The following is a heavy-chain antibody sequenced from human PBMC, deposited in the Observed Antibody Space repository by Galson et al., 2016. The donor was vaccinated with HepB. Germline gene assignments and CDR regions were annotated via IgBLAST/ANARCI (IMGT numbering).Heavy chain of an antibody. CDR1: GFDLSRAD. D-gene: IGHD3-10*01. CDR2: ISGDGGPK. V-gene: IGHV3-30*03. Sequence: SLRLSCAVSGFDLSRADMRWVRQTPTKGLEWLTFISGDGGPKSYAESVRGRFSISKDISRNAVSLLMNSLRVDDTALYYCVREGRGPLMRRHFDSWGQGTLVSVSS. J-gene: IGHJ4*02. CDR3: VREGRGPLMRRHFDS.